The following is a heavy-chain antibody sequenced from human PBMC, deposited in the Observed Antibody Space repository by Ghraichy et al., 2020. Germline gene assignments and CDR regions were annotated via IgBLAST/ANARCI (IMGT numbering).Heavy chain of an antibody. CDR2: ITTDSSSI. J-gene: IGHJ4*02. V-gene: IGHV3-21*01. CDR1: GFSFSNHI. D-gene: IGHD4-23*01. CDR3: ARQRWQQSEFDY. Sequence: LSLTCAASGFSFSNHIMYWVRQAPGKGLEWVASITTDSSSIYYVDSVKGRFTISRDNANNSLYLQMYSLTAKDTAVYYCARQRWQQSEFDYWGQGTLVSVSS.